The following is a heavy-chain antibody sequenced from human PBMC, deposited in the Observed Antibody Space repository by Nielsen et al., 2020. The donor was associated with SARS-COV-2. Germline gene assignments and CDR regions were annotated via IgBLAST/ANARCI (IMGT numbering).Heavy chain of an antibody. CDR1: GFTFSNYE. CDR2: ISSSGSRK. J-gene: IGHJ4*02. CDR3: ASSGWLDY. Sequence: GGSLRLSCAASGFTFSNYEMNWVRQAPGKGLEWVSHISSSGSRKHYAESVEGRFTISRDNAQSSLYLLMNNLRAEDTAVYYCASSGWLDYWGQGTRVTVSS. D-gene: IGHD6-19*01. V-gene: IGHV3-48*03.